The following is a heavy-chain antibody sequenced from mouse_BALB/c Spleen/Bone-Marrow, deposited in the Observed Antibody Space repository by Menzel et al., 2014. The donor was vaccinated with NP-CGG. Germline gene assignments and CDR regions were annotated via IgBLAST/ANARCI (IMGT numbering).Heavy chain of an antibody. V-gene: IGHV3-2*02. CDR1: GYSITSDYA. CDR3: ARGAYYYGSSYWYFDA. CDR2: ISYSGST. J-gene: IGHJ1*01. D-gene: IGHD1-1*01. Sequence: VQLKESGPGLVKPSQSLSLTCTVTGYSITSDYAWNWIRQFPGNKLEWMGYISYSGSTSHNPSLKSRISITRDTSKNQFFPQLNSVTTEDTATYYCARGAYYYGSSYWYFDAWGAGTTVTVSS.